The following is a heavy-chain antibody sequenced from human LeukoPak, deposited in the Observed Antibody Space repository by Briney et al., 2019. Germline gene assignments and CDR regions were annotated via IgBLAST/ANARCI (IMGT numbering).Heavy chain of an antibody. CDR3: ARDNPYGSGSPEYYFDY. Sequence: SSETLSLTCTVSGASISSGGYYWSWIRQPPGKGLEWIGSMYYSGSTYHNPSLKSRVTISVDTSKNQFSLNLSSVTAADTAVYYCARDNPYGSGSPEYYFDYWGQGTLVTVSS. CDR2: MYYSGST. J-gene: IGHJ4*02. D-gene: IGHD3-10*01. CDR1: GASISSGGYY. V-gene: IGHV4-39*07.